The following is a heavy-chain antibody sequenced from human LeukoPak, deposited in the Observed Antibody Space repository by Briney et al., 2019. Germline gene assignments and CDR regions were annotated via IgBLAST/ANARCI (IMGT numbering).Heavy chain of an antibody. CDR3: ARGYSISWYVKGTRRNWFDP. CDR1: VGSFSGYY. CDR2: INHSGST. J-gene: IGHJ5*02. D-gene: IGHD6-13*01. V-gene: IGHV4-34*01. Sequence: SETLSLTCAVYVGSFSGYYWSWIRQPPGKGLEWIGEINHSGSTNYNPSLKSRVTISVDTSKNQFSLKLGSVTAADTAVYYCARGYSISWYVKGTRRNWFDPWGQGTLVTVSS.